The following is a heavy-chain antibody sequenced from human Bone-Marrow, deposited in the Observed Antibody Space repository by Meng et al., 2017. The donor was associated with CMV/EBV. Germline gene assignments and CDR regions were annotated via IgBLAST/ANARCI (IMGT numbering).Heavy chain of an antibody. V-gene: IGHV1-2*02. CDR2: INPNSGGT. Sequence: ASVKVSCKPSGYTFTGYYMHWVRQAPGQGLEWMGWINPNSGGTNYAQKFQGRVTMTRDTSISTAYMELSRLRSDDTAVYYCARAAVNDFWSGYFVDYWGQGTLVTVSS. CDR1: GYTFTGYY. J-gene: IGHJ4*02. CDR3: ARAAVNDFWSGYFVDY. D-gene: IGHD3-3*01.